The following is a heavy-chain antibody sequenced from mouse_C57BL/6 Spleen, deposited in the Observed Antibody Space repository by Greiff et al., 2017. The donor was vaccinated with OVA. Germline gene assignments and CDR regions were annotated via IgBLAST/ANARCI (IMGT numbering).Heavy chain of an antibody. D-gene: IGHD1-1*01. V-gene: IGHV1-42*01. J-gene: IGHJ4*01. Sequence: QLQQSGPELVKPGASVKISCKASGYSFTGYYMNWVKQSPEKSLEWIGEINPSTGGTTYNQKFKAKATLTVDKSSSTAYMQLKSLTSEDSAVYYCARGDYGSSYDYAMDYWGQGTSVTVSS. CDR2: INPSTGGT. CDR3: ARGDYGSSYDYAMDY. CDR1: GYSFTGYY.